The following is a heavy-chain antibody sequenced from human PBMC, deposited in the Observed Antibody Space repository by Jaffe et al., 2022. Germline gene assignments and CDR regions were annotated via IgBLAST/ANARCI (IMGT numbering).Heavy chain of an antibody. J-gene: IGHJ4*02. D-gene: IGHD3-10*01. CDR1: GFTFSSYA. V-gene: IGHV3-64*01. Sequence: EVQLVESGGGLVQPGGSLRLSCAASGFTFSSYAMHWVRQAPGKGLEYVSAISSNGGSTYYANSVKGRFTISRDNSKNTLYLQMGSLRAEDMAVYYCASRGGYFDYWGQGTLVTVSS. CDR3: ASRGGYFDY. CDR2: ISSNGGST.